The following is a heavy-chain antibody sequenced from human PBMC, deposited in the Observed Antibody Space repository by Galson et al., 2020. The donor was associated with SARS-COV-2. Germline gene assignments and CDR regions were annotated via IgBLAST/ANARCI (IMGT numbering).Heavy chain of an antibody. Sequence: ASVKVSCKASGYTFTSYGISWVRQAPGQGLEWMGWISAYNGNTNYAQKLQGRVTMTTDTSTSTAYMELRSLRSDDTAVYYCARDADVRVGWYGGFDYWGQGTLVTVSS. CDR3: ARDADVRVGWYGGFDY. V-gene: IGHV1-18*01. D-gene: IGHD6-19*01. CDR2: ISAYNGNT. J-gene: IGHJ4*02. CDR1: GYTFTSYG.